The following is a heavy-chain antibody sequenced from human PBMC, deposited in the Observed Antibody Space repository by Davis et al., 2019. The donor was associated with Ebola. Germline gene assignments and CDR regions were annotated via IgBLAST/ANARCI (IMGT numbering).Heavy chain of an antibody. CDR1: GGSFSGYY. D-gene: IGHD3-10*01. J-gene: IGHJ5*02. CDR2: INHSGST. CDR3: ARDSLLWFGEPQFDP. Sequence: PSETLSLTCAVYGGSFSGYYWSWIRQPPGKGLEWIGEINHSGSTNYNPSLKSRVTMSVDTSKNQFSLKLSSVTAADTAVYYCARDSLLWFGEPQFDPWGQGTLVTVSS. V-gene: IGHV4-34*01.